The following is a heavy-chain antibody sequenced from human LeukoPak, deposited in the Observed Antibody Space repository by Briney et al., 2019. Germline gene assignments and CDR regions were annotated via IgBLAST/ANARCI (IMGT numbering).Heavy chain of an antibody. J-gene: IGHJ3*02. CDR1: GFTFSSYA. V-gene: IGHV3-23*01. CDR2: ISGSGDSI. CDR3: AKNIVFAFGSATPDAFEI. D-gene: IGHD2-15*01. Sequence: GGSLRLSCAASGFTFSSYAMSWVRQAPGKALEWVSSISGSGDSIYYADSVRGRFTISRDNSKNTVYLQMNSLRAEDAALFYCAKNIVFAFGSATPDAFEIWGQGTMVTVSS.